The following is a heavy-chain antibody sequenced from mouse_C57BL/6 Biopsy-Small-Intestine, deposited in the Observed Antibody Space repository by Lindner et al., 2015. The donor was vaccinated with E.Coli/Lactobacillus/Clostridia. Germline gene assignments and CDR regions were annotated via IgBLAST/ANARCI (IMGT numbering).Heavy chain of an antibody. Sequence: VQLQESGPGLAKPSQTLSLTCSVTGYSITSGYWNWIRKFPGNKLEYMGYISYSGSTYYNPSLKSRISITRDTSKNQYYLQLNSVTTEDTATYYCARYWEGDYAMDYWGQGTSVTVSS. J-gene: IGHJ4*01. CDR1: GYSITSGY. CDR2: ISYSGST. D-gene: IGHD4-1*01. CDR3: ARYWEGDYAMDY. V-gene: IGHV3-8*01.